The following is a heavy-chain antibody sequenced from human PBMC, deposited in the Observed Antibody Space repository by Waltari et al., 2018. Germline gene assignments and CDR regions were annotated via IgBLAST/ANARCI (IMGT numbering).Heavy chain of an antibody. Sequence: EVQLLESGGGLVQPGGSLRLSCAASGFTFSSYAMSWVRQAPGKGLEWVSAISGSGGSTYYADSVKDRCTISRDNAMNTLYLQMNSLSAEDTAVYYCAKAPLMGRGSSSWGDYWGQGTLVTVSS. CDR1: GFTFSSYA. J-gene: IGHJ4*02. CDR2: ISGSGGST. CDR3: AKAPLMGRGSSSWGDY. V-gene: IGHV3-23*01. D-gene: IGHD6-13*01.